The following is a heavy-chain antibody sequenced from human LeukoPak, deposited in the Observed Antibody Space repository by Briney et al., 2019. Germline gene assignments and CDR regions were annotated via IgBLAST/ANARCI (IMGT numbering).Heavy chain of an antibody. V-gene: IGHV1-69*05. CDR1: GGTFSSYA. CDR3: ATVRGVERYYYYYYMDV. Sequence: SVKVSCKASGGTFSSYAISWVRQAPGQGLEWMGGIIPIFGTANYAQKFQGRVTITTDESTSTAYMELSSLRSEDTAVYYCATVRGVERYYYYYYMDVWGKGTTVTVSS. CDR2: IIPIFGTA. D-gene: IGHD3-10*01. J-gene: IGHJ6*03.